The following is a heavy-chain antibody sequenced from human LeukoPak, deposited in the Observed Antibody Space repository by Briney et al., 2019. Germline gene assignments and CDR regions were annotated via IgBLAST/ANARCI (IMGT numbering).Heavy chain of an antibody. CDR1: GDSVSNNTAA. V-gene: IGHV6-1*01. D-gene: IGHD3-22*01. CDR3: ARGGYYDSSGYYYGSPYFDY. Sequence: SQTLSLTCAISGDSVSNNTAAWSWLRQSPSRGLEWLGRTYYRSKWYNDYAVSVRSRITINPDTSKNQFSLQLNSVTPEDTAVYYCARGGYYDSSGYYYGSPYFDYWGQGTLITVSS. J-gene: IGHJ4*02. CDR2: TYYRSKWYN.